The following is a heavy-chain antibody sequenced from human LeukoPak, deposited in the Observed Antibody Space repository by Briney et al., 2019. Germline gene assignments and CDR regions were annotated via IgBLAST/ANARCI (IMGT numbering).Heavy chain of an antibody. CDR3: ARVGGYYDSSGYLYYFDY. J-gene: IGHJ4*02. CDR2: INPNSGGT. D-gene: IGHD3-22*01. CDR1: GYTFTGYY. Sequence: ASVKVSCKASGYTFTGYYMHWVRQAPGQGLEWMGWINPNSGGTNCAQKFQGRVTMTRDTSISTAYMELSRLRSDDTAVYYCARVGGYYDSSGYLYYFDYWGQGTLVTVSS. V-gene: IGHV1-2*02.